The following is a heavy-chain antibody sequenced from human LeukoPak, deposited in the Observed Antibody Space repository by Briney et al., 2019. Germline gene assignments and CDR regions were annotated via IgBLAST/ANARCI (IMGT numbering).Heavy chain of an antibody. V-gene: IGHV3-33*01. D-gene: IGHD6-19*01. J-gene: IGHJ4*02. CDR2: IWYDGSNK. Sequence: GRSLRLSCAASGFTFSSYGMHWVRQAPGKGLEWVAVIWYDGSNKYYADSVKGRFTISRDNSKNTLYLQMNSLRAEDTAVYHCARDFYEQWLVRYYFDYWGQGTLVTVSS. CDR3: ARDFYEQWLVRYYFDY. CDR1: GFTFSSYG.